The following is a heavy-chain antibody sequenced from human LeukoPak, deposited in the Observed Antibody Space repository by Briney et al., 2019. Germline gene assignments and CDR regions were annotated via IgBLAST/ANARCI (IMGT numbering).Heavy chain of an antibody. J-gene: IGHJ5*02. V-gene: IGHV4-39*01. CDR1: GGSISSSSYY. CDR3: ARCKKNNYDSSGYHGDWFDP. CDR2: IYYGGST. Sequence: SETLSLTCTVSGGSISSSSYYWGWIRQPPGKGLEWIGSIYYGGSTYYNPSLKSRVTISVDTSKNQFSLKLSSVTAADTAVYYCARCKKNNYDSSGYHGDWFDPWGQGTLVTVSS. D-gene: IGHD3-22*01.